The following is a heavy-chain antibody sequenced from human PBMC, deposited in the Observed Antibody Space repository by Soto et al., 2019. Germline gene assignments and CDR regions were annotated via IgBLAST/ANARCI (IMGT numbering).Heavy chain of an antibody. CDR2: ISLYHHST. Sequence: KVSCKTSGYPFTDYFIHWVRQAPGQGLEWMGIISLYHHSTSYAQKFQGRLTVTADTSTTTVYMDLSSLTSEDSAVYWCARELYSCGGDCPYYMDYWGQGTLVTVSS. CDR1: GYPFTDYF. V-gene: IGHV1-46*01. J-gene: IGHJ4*02. D-gene: IGHD2-21*02. CDR3: ARELYSCGGDCPYYMDY.